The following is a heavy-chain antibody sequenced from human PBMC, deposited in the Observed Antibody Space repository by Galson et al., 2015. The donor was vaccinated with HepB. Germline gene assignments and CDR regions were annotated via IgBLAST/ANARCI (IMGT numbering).Heavy chain of an antibody. D-gene: IGHD5-12*01. CDR1: GYTFTDYY. CDR2: INPNSGGT. CDR3: AKDGSGYDWGYYYYYMDV. J-gene: IGHJ6*03. Sequence: SVKVSCKPSGYTFTDYYIHWVRQAPGQGLEWMGWINPNSGGTNYAQKFQGRITMTRDTSISTAHMELSRLRSDDTAVYYSAKDGSGYDWGYYYYYMDVWGKGTTVTVSS. V-gene: IGHV1-2*02.